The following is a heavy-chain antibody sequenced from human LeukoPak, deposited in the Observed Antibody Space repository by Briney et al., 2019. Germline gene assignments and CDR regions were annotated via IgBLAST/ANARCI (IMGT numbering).Heavy chain of an antibody. CDR2: ISTNNGNT. CDR3: ARDLDRIVPTTADY. J-gene: IGHJ4*02. D-gene: IGHD5-12*01. Sequence: ASVTVSCKASGYTFTSYSITWVRQAPGQRLEWMGWISTNNGNTDYAQKLRDRVTMTTDTSTNTAYMELRSLRSDDTAVYYCARDLDRIVPTTADYWGQGTLVTVSS. V-gene: IGHV1-18*01. CDR1: GYTFTSYS.